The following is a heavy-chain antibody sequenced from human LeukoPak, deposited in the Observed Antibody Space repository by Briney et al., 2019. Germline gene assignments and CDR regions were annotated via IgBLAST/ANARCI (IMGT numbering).Heavy chain of an antibody. CDR3: ARGGGIQLWLLYFDY. D-gene: IGHD5-18*01. Sequence: ASVKVSCKASGYTFTSYYMHWVRQAPGQGLEWMGIINPSGGSTSYAQKFQGRVTMTRDTSTSTVYMELSSLRSEDTAVYYCARGGGIQLWLLYFDYWGQGTLVTVSS. CDR1: GYTFTSYY. J-gene: IGHJ4*02. V-gene: IGHV1-46*01. CDR2: INPSGGST.